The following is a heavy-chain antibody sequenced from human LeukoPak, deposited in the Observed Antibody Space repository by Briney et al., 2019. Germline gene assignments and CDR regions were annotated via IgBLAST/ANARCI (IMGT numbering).Heavy chain of an antibody. V-gene: IGHV3-30*02. Sequence: GGSLRLSCAASGFTFSSYGMHWVRQAPGKGLEWVAFIRYDGSNKYYADSVKGRFTISRDNSKNTLYLQMNSLRAEDTAVYYCAEGRYSSSWYWFDPWGQGTLVTVSS. CDR1: GFTFSSYG. D-gene: IGHD6-13*01. CDR2: IRYDGSNK. J-gene: IGHJ5*02. CDR3: AEGRYSSSWYWFDP.